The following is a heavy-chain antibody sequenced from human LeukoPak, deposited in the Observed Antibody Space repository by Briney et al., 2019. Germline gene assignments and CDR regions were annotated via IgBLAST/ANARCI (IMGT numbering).Heavy chain of an antibody. CDR1: GYRFSTYW. CDR3: VTLYTTPTIAIWGWFDP. CDR2: IYPDGSHT. Sequence: GESLKISCEASGYRFSTYWIGWVRRKPGKGLGWMGIIYPDGSHTRYSPFIQGQVTISADKSISTAYLQWSSLKASATATYYCVTLYTTPTIAIWGWFDPWGQGTLVSVSS. D-gene: IGHD3-16*01. J-gene: IGHJ5*02. V-gene: IGHV5-51*01.